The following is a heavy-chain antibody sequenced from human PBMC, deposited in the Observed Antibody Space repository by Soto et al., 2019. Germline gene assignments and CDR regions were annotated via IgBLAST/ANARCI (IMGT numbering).Heavy chain of an antibody. D-gene: IGHD6-13*01. V-gene: IGHV4-34*01. CDR1: GGSFSGYY. CDR3: ARVSQYSSIVQH. CDR2: INHSGRT. Sequence: QVQLQQWGAGLLKPSETLSPTCAVYGGSFSGYYWSWIRQPPGKGLEWIGEINHSGRTRYNPPLESRVTISVDTSKSQFSLILNSVTAADTAVYYCARVSQYSSIVQHWGQGALVTVSS. J-gene: IGHJ1*01.